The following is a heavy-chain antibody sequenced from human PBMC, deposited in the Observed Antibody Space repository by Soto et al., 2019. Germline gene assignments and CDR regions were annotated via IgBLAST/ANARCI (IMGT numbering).Heavy chain of an antibody. J-gene: IGHJ4*02. V-gene: IGHV3-64D*06. Sequence: GGSLRLSCSSSGFTFTSYAMHCFRQAPGKGLEFVSAISSYGADTYYADSVKGRFAISRDNSKNTLYLQMSSLRAEDTALYYCVKEGYMRSDWYGQFDYWGQGALVTVSS. CDR1: GFTFTSYA. D-gene: IGHD6-19*01. CDR3: VKEGYMRSDWYGQFDY. CDR2: ISSYGADT.